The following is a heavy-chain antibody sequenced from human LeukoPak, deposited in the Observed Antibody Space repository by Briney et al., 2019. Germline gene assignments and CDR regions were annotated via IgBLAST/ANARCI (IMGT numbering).Heavy chain of an antibody. CDR1: GGSISSYY. Sequence: SETLSLTCTVSGGSISSYYWSWIRQPAGKGLEWIGRIRTSGGTNYTPSPTSRVTMSVDTSKNQFSLKLTSMTAADTAVYYCARDEGQLAGYYFDYWGQGTLVTVSS. V-gene: IGHV4-4*07. J-gene: IGHJ4*02. D-gene: IGHD6-6*01. CDR2: IRTSGGT. CDR3: ARDEGQLAGYYFDY.